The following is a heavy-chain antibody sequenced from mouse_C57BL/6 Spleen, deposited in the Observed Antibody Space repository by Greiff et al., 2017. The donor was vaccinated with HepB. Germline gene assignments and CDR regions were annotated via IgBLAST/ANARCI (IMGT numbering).Heavy chain of an antibody. CDR3: ASYYYGSSYGYFDV. V-gene: IGHV1-61*01. J-gene: IGHJ1*03. Sequence: QVQLQQPGAELVRPGSSVKLSCKASGYTFTSYWMDWVKQRPGQGLEWIGNIYPSDSETHYNQKFKDKATLTVDKSSSTAYMQLSSLTSEDSAVYYCASYYYGSSYGYFDVWGTGTTVTVSS. CDR1: GYTFTSYW. CDR2: IYPSDSET. D-gene: IGHD1-1*01.